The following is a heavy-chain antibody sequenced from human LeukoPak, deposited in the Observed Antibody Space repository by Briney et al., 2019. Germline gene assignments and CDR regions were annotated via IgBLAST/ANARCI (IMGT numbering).Heavy chain of an antibody. CDR2: IRSKTDGGTT. J-gene: IGHJ4*02. D-gene: IGHD6-19*01. V-gene: IGHV3-15*01. CDR1: GFAFSNAW. CDR3: TTYVAVSGTRHFDS. Sequence: GGSLRLSCAASGFAFSNAWMSWVRQAPGKGLEWIGRIRSKTDGGTTDYAAPVKDRVTISRDDSKNTLFLQINSLKTDDTAVYYCTTYVAVSGTRHFDSWGQGALVIVSS.